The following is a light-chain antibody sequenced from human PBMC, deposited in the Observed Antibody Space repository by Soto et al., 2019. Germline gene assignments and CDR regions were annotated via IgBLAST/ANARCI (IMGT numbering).Light chain of an antibody. CDR1: QSVSSSY. CDR2: GAS. V-gene: IGKV3-15*01. J-gene: IGKJ1*01. Sequence: EIVLTQSPGTLSLSPGERATLSFSSSQSVSSSYLAWYQQKPGQAPRLLIHGASTRAPGFPARFSSSGSGTDFTLTISSLQSEDFAVYYCQQYDNWPWTFGQGTKVDIK. CDR3: QQYDNWPWT.